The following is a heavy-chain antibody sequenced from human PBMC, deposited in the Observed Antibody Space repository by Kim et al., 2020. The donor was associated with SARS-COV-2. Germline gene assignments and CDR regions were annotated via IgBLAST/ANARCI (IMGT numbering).Heavy chain of an antibody. V-gene: IGHV3-11*06. CDR3: ARDPYGSGSYYAHFDY. CDR2: ISSSSSYT. D-gene: IGHD3-10*01. J-gene: IGHJ4*02. CDR1: GFTFSDYY. Sequence: GGSLRLSCAASGFTFSDYYMSWIRQAPGKGLEWVSYISSSSSYTNYADSVKGRFTISRDNAKNSLYLQMNSLRAEDTAVYYCARDPYGSGSYYAHFDYWGQGTLVTVSS.